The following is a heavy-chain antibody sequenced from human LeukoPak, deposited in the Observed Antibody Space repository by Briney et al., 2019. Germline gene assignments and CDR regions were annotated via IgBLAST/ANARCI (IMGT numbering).Heavy chain of an antibody. D-gene: IGHD5-12*01. Sequence: ASVKVSCKASGGTFSSYAISWVRQAPGQGLEWMGGIISIFGTANYAQKFQGRVTITTDESTSTAYMELSSLRSEDTAVYYCARAPIKGSYFDYWGQGTLVTVSS. CDR3: ARAPIKGSYFDY. J-gene: IGHJ4*02. CDR2: IISIFGTA. V-gene: IGHV1-69*05. CDR1: GGTFSSYA.